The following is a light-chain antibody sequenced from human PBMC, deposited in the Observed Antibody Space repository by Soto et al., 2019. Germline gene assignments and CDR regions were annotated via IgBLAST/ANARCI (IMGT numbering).Light chain of an antibody. CDR3: CSYAGDKTYV. J-gene: IGLJ1*01. V-gene: IGLV2-23*01. CDR1: GSDVRTYNL. Sequence: QSVLTQPASVSGSPGQSITISCTVTGSDVRTYNLVSWYQQHPGKVPKLIIYEASKRPSGVSNRFPGSQPGNTASLTVSGLQAEDEADYYCCSYAGDKTYVFGSGTKVTAL. CDR2: EAS.